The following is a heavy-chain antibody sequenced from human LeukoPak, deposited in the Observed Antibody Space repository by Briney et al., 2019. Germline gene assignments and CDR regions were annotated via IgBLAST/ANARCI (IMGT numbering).Heavy chain of an antibody. V-gene: IGHV4-4*02. CDR3: ASLSRSSKTKIPNSSGYSILGY. Sequence: NPSGTLSLTCAVSGGSISSSNWWSWVRQPPGKGLEWIGEIYHSGGTNYNPSLKSRVTISVDTSKNQFSLKLSSVTAADTAVYYCASLSRSSKTKIPNSSGYSILGYWGQGTLVTVSS. CDR1: GGSISSSNW. J-gene: IGHJ4*02. D-gene: IGHD3-22*01. CDR2: IYHSGGT.